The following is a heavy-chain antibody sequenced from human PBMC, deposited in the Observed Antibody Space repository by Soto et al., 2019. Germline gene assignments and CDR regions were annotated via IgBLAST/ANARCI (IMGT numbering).Heavy chain of an antibody. CDR2: IDPSDSQT. J-gene: IGHJ4*02. CDR1: GFSFTGYY. V-gene: IGHV5-10-1*01. D-gene: IGHD3-22*01. Sequence: GASVKVSCKASGFSFTGYYIHWLRQAPGQGLEWMGRIDPSDSQTYYSPSFRGHVTISATKSITTVFLQWSSLRASDTAMYYCARQIYDSDTGPNFQYYFDSWGQGTPVTVSS. CDR3: ARQIYDSDTGPNFQYYFDS.